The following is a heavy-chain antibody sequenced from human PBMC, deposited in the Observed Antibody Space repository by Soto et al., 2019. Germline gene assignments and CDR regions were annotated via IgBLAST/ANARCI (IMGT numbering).Heavy chain of an antibody. Sequence: QVQLVESGGGVVQPGRSLRLSCAASGFTFKNYAMHWVRQAPGKGLEWVAVISYDGSIEFYADSVKGRFTISRDDCKNIMYLQNRSLRVQDTAVYYCARGLRDLDWRLPFDYWGQGTLVTVSS. D-gene: IGHD3-9*01. V-gene: IGHV3-30-3*01. CDR1: GFTFKNYA. CDR3: ARGLRDLDWRLPFDY. CDR2: ISYDGSIE. J-gene: IGHJ4*02.